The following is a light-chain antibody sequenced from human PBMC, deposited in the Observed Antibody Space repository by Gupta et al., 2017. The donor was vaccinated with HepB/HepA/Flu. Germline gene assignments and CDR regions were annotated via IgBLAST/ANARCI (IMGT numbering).Light chain of an antibody. V-gene: IGKV3-11*01. Sequence: LSPGERATLSCRASQSVSSYLAWYQQKPGQAPRLLIYDASNRATGIPARFSGSGSGTDFTLTISSLEPEDFAVYYCQQRSNWPPRLTFGGGTRVEIK. J-gene: IGKJ4*01. CDR3: QQRSNWPPRLT. CDR2: DAS. CDR1: QSVSSY.